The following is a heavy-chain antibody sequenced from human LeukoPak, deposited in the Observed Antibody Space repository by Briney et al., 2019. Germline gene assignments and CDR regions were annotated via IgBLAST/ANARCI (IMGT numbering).Heavy chain of an antibody. D-gene: IGHD6-19*01. J-gene: IGHJ4*02. Sequence: GASVKVSCKASGGTFSSYAISWVRQAPGQGLEWMGWISAYNGNTNYAQKLQGRVTMTTDTSTSTAYMELRSLRSDDTAVYYRARDLGSSGWYGYYFDYWGQGTLVTVSS. CDR3: ARDLGSSGWYGYYFDY. CDR1: GGTFSSYA. CDR2: ISAYNGNT. V-gene: IGHV1-18*01.